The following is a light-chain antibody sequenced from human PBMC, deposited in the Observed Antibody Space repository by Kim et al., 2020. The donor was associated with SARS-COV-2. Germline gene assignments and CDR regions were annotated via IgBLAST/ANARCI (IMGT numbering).Light chain of an antibody. CDR3: GTWDSSLSGGGV. V-gene: IGLV1-51*01. Sequence: QSVLTQPPSVSAAPGQKVTISCSGSSSNIGNNSVSWYQHLPGTAPKLLIYDNNQRPSGIPDRFSGSKSGTSATLAISGLQPGDEADYYCGTWDSSLSGGGVFGGGTQLTV. CDR1: SSNIGNNS. J-gene: IGLJ3*02. CDR2: DNN.